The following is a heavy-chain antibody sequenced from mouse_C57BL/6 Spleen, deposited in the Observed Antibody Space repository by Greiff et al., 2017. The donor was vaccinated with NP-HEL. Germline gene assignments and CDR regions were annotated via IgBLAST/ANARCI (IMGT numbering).Heavy chain of an antibody. J-gene: IGHJ3*01. V-gene: IGHV1-7*01. D-gene: IGHD1-1*01. CDR3: ARYYYGSSPNQAWFAY. Sequence: QVQLQQSGAELAKPGASVKLSCKASGYTFTSYWMHWVKQRPGQGLEWIGYINPSSGYTKYNQKFKDKATLTADKSSSTAYMQRSSLTYEDYAVYYCARYYYGSSPNQAWFAYWGQGTLVTVSA. CDR1: GYTFTSYW. CDR2: INPSSGYT.